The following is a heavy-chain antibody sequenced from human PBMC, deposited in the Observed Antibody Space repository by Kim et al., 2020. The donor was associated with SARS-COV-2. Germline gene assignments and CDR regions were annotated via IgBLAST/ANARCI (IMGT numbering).Heavy chain of an antibody. CDR2: IRSKTYGGTI. CDR3: TRGLDYSAYYYLDH. D-gene: IGHD3-22*01. J-gene: IGHJ4*02. CDR1: GFTFRDYV. V-gene: IGHV3-49*04. Sequence: GGSLRLSCTASGFTFRDYVMNWARQAPGKGLEWVGFIRSKTYGGTIEYAASVKGRFTISRDDSKIIAYLQMNSLKTEDTAMYYCTRGLDYSAYYYLDHWGQGTLVTVSS.